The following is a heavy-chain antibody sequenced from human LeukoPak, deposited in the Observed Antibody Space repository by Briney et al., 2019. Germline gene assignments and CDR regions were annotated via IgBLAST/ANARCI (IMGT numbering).Heavy chain of an antibody. CDR2: ISYDGSNK. J-gene: IGHJ4*02. CDR3: AKGSGSYSRNGPGY. CDR1: GFTFSSYA. Sequence: GRSLRLSCAASGFTFSSYAMHWVRQAPGKGLEWVAVISYDGSNKYYADSVKGRFTISRDNSKNTLYLQMNSLRAEDTAVYYCAKGSGSYSRNGPGYWGQGTLVTVSS. V-gene: IGHV3-30-3*01. D-gene: IGHD1-26*01.